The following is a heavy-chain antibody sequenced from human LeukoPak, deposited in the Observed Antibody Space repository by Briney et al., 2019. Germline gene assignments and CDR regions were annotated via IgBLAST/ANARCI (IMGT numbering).Heavy chain of an antibody. Sequence: GGSLRLSCAASGFTFSSYGMHWVRQAPGKGLEWVAVIWYDGSNKYYADSVKGRFTISRDNSKNTLYLQMNSLRAEDTAVYYWARDLYYYDSRVFYYWGEGILGTVSS. D-gene: IGHD3-22*01. CDR2: IWYDGSNK. J-gene: IGHJ4*02. CDR3: ARDLYYYDSRVFYY. V-gene: IGHV3-33*01. CDR1: GFTFSSYG.